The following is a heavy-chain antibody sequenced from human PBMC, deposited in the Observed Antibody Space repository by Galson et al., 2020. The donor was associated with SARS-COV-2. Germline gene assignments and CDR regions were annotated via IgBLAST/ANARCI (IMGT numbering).Heavy chain of an antibody. V-gene: IGHV3-23*01. CDR3: AKGGHQSHFDY. D-gene: IGHD2-15*01. Sequence: GESLKISCVASGITFRNFAMTWVRQAPGKGLEWVSTVSGNGRETFYRDSVRGRFTISRDNYRNTHSLQMNSLRAEDTAVYYCAKGGHQSHFDYWGQGALVTVSS. CDR1: GITFRNFA. CDR2: VSGNGRET. J-gene: IGHJ4*02.